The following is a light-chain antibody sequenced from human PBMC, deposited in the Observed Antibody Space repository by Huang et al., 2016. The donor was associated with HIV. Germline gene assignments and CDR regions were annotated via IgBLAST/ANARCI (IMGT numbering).Light chain of an antibody. Sequence: EIVMTQSPGTLSVAPGERATLSCRASQNINTNLAWFQQKPGQAPRLLIYAASTRTADFPASCSGSGSRTEFTLTISSLQSEDIAVYYCQQYNDWPRSFGQGTKVEIK. J-gene: IGKJ1*01. CDR1: QNINTN. CDR3: QQYNDWPRS. V-gene: IGKV3-15*01. CDR2: AAS.